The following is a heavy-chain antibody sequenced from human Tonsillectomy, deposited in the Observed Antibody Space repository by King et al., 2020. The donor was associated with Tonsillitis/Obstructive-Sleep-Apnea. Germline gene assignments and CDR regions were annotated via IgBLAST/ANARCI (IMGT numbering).Heavy chain of an antibody. CDR2: IIPILGIP. CDR1: GGTFNTYA. Sequence: QGQLVQSGAEVKKPGSSVKVSCKASGGTFNTYAVSWVRQAPGQGLEWMGRIIPILGIPTYAQNFQGRVTMTADTSTTTAYMELSSLRSEDTAIYYCARENIDLVAHDYWGQGTLVTVSS. CDR3: ARENIDLVAHDY. J-gene: IGHJ4*02. V-gene: IGHV1-69*09. D-gene: IGHD5-12*01.